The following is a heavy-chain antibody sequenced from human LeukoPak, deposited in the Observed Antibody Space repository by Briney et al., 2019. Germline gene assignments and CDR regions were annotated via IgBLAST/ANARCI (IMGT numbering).Heavy chain of an antibody. J-gene: IGHJ4*02. CDR1: GFTFSSYA. Sequence: GGSLRLSCAASGFTFSSYAMSWVRQAPGKGLEWVSYISSSGSTIYYADSVKGRFTISRDNAKNSLYLQMNSLRAEDTAVYYCASIYGSGSYSIDYWGQGTLVTVSS. CDR3: ASIYGSGSYSIDY. V-gene: IGHV3-48*04. D-gene: IGHD3-10*01. CDR2: ISSSGSTI.